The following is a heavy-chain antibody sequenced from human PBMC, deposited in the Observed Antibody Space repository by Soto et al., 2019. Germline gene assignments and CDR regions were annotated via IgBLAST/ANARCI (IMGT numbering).Heavy chain of an antibody. Sequence: QVQLVQSGAEVKKPGSSVKVSCKASGGTFSSYAISWVRQAPGQGLEWMGWISAYNGNTNYAQKLQGRVTMTTDTSTSTAYMELRSLRSDDTAVYYCARDLPAVAGTWWFDPWGQGTLVTVSS. J-gene: IGHJ5*02. V-gene: IGHV1-18*01. CDR1: GGTFSSYA. CDR2: ISAYNGNT. CDR3: ARDLPAVAGTWWFDP. D-gene: IGHD6-19*01.